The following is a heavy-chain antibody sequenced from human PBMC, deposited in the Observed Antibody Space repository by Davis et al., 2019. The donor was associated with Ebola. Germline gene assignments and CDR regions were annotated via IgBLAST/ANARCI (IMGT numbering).Heavy chain of an antibody. CDR3: AKVMARGLIVAYYGMDV. CDR1: AFTFRDYS. Sequence: GESLKISCVDSAFTFRDYSMNWVRQAPGKGLEWVSIISYDGSNKYYADSVKGRFTISRDNSNNTLSLQMNGLRAEDTAVYYCAKVMARGLIVAYYGMDVWGQGTTVTVSS. CDR2: ISYDGSNK. J-gene: IGHJ6*02. D-gene: IGHD3-10*01. V-gene: IGHV3-30*08.